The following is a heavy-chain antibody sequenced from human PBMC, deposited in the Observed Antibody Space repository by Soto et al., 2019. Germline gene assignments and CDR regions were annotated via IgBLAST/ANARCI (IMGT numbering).Heavy chain of an antibody. J-gene: IGHJ4*02. D-gene: IGHD2-21*01. Sequence: LRLSCAASGFTFGSYAMSWVRQAPGKGLEWVSSMNGGGGSTYYAESVQGRFTISRDNSKNTLYLQMNSLRVEDTAVYYRAKKSEIAVPRYYFDLWGQGTLVTVSS. CDR2: MNGGGGST. V-gene: IGHV3-23*01. CDR3: AKKSEIAVPRYYFDL. CDR1: GFTFGSYA.